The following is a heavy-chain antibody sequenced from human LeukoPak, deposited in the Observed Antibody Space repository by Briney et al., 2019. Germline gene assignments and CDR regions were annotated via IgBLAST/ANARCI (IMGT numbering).Heavy chain of an antibody. V-gene: IGHV4-4*07. D-gene: IGHD2-2*01. CDR2: IYTSGST. J-gene: IGHJ5*02. CDR1: GGSISSYY. Sequence: SETLSLTCTVSGGSISSYYWSWIRQPAGKGLEWIGRIYTSGSTNYNPSLKSRITMSVDTSTNQFSLTLSSVTAADTAVYYCERDKRVVTAAIDSRNPGPNWFDPWGQGTLVTVSS. CDR3: ERDKRVVTAAIDSRNPGPNWFDP.